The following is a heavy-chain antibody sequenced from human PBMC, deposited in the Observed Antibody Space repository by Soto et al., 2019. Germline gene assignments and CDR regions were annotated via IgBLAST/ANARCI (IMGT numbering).Heavy chain of an antibody. Sequence: QVQLVESGGGVVQPGRSLRLSCAASGFTFSSYGMHWVRQAPGKGLEWVAVIWYDGSNKYYADSVKGRFTISRDNSKNTLYLQMNSLRAEDTAVYYCARDGQQLRWFDYWGQGTLVPVSS. D-gene: IGHD6-13*01. V-gene: IGHV3-33*01. CDR3: ARDGQQLRWFDY. CDR2: IWYDGSNK. J-gene: IGHJ4*02. CDR1: GFTFSSYG.